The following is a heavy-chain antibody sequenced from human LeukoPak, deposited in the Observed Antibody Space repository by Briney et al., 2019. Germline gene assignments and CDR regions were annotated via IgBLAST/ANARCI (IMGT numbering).Heavy chain of an antibody. J-gene: IGHJ3*01. V-gene: IGHV1-3*03. CDR3: ARGLRFLEWLLAIDG. CDR2: INAGNGNT. D-gene: IGHD3-3*01. Sequence: GASVKVSCKASGYTFTSYAMHWVRQAPGQRLEWMGWINAGNGNTKYSQEFQGRVTITRDTSASTAYMELSSLSSEDTAVYYCARGLRFLEWLLAIDGWGQGTMVTVSS. CDR1: GYTFTSYA.